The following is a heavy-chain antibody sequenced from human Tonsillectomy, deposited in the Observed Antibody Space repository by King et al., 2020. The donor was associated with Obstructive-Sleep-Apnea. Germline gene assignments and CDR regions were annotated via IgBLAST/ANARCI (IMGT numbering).Heavy chain of an antibody. Sequence: QLVQSGAEVKKPGASVKVSYKSSGYTLTRNGITWVRQALGQGLEWMGWINVYNGNTNYAQNLQGRVTITTDRSTSTAYMELRSLRSDDTAVYYCARSYCSSTTCYYFDSWGQGTLVTVSS. CDR1: GYTLTRNG. D-gene: IGHD2-2*01. CDR2: INVYNGNT. V-gene: IGHV1-18*04. J-gene: IGHJ4*02. CDR3: ARSYCSSTTCYYFDS.